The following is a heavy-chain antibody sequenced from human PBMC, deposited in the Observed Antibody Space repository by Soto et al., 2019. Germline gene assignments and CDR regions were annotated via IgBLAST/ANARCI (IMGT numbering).Heavy chain of an antibody. Sequence: SETLSLICTVSGGSISSGGYSWSWIRQPPGKGLEWIGYIYHSGSTYYNPSLKSRVTISVDRSKNQFSLKLSSVTAADTAVYYCARGRERGYSYGYYYWGQGTLVTVSS. D-gene: IGHD5-18*01. J-gene: IGHJ4*02. CDR1: GGSISSGGYS. CDR2: IYHSGST. CDR3: ARGRERGYSYGYYY. V-gene: IGHV4-30-2*01.